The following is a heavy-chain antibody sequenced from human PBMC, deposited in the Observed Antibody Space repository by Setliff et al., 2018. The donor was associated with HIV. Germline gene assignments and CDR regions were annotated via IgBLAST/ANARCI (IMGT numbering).Heavy chain of an antibody. Sequence: PSETLSLTCTVSGASISSSSHHWAWIRQPPGKGLEYTGNIYYTGSTHHNPSLESRVATSVDTSKNQFSLKLSSVTAADTAVYYCASGEYSYGYRFDYWGQGTLVTVSS. CDR2: IYYTGST. CDR1: GASISSSSHH. D-gene: IGHD5-18*01. J-gene: IGHJ4*02. CDR3: ASGEYSYGYRFDY. V-gene: IGHV4-39*07.